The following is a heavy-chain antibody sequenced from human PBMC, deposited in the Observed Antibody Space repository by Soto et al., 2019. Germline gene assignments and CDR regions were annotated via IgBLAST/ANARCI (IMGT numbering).Heavy chain of an antibody. D-gene: IGHD2-15*01. V-gene: IGHV3-23*01. J-gene: IGHJ4*02. CDR3: AKKISVVPGMNYFDY. Sequence: GESMTVSCTAAGFNFLNYAMNSVRAERGKGLEWVSTISGSGSTIYYADSVKGRFTISRDSSKNTLYLQMNSLRAEDTAVYYCAKKISVVPGMNYFDYWGQGTLVTVSS. CDR2: ISGSGSTI. CDR1: GFNFLNYA.